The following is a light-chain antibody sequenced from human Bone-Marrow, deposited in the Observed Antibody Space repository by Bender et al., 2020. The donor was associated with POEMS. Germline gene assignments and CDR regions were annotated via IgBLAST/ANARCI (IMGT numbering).Light chain of an antibody. J-gene: IGLJ3*02. CDR2: KDS. CDR3: AAWDDSLSGPWV. Sequence: SSELTQPPSVSVSPGQTARIPCSGDALPNEYTYWFQQKPGQVPVLVIYKDSERPSGIPDRFSGSKSGTSASLAISGLRSEDEADYYCAAWDDSLSGPWVFGGGTKLTVL. CDR1: ALPNEY. V-gene: IGLV3-25*02.